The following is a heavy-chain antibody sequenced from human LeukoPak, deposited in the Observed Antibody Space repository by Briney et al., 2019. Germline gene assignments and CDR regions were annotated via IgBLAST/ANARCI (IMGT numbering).Heavy chain of an antibody. CDR2: ISSSGSTI. CDR3: ARDPYYYGSGSYALFDY. D-gene: IGHD3-10*01. CDR1: GFTFSDYY. V-gene: IGHV3-11*04. Sequence: GGCLRLSWAASGFTFSDYYMSWIRQAPGKGLEWVSYISSSGSTIYYADSVKGRFTISRDNAKNSLYLQMNSLRAEDTAVYYCARDPYYYGSGSYALFDYWGQGTLVTVSS. J-gene: IGHJ4*02.